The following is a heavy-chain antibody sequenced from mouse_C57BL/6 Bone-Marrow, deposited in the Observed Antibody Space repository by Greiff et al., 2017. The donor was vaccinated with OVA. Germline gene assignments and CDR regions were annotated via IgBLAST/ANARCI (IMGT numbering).Heavy chain of an antibody. CDR1: GFSLTSYG. CDR3: ARSYYRNQYYIDY. V-gene: IGHV2-2*01. D-gene: IGHD2-5*01. J-gene: IGHJ2*01. CDR2: IWSGGST. Sequence: QVQLQQSGPGLVQPSQSLSITCPVSGFSLTSYGVHWVRQSPGKGLEWLGVIWSGGSTDYNAALISRLSISKDNSKSQVFFKMNSLQAYDTAIYYSARSYYRNQYYIDYWGQGTTLTVSS.